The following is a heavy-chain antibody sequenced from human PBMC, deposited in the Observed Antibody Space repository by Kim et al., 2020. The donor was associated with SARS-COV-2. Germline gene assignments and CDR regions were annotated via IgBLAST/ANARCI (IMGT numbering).Heavy chain of an antibody. CDR3: ARVRSGYDSEADY. CDR2: IKQDGSET. V-gene: IGHV3-7*01. Sequence: GGSLRLSCAASGFTFSRYWMSWVRQAPGKGLEWVANIKQDGSETYYVDSVKGRFTISRDNAKNSLYLQMNSLRAEDTAVYYCARVRSGYDSEADYWGQGTLVTVSS. CDR1: GFTFSRYW. J-gene: IGHJ4*02. D-gene: IGHD5-12*01.